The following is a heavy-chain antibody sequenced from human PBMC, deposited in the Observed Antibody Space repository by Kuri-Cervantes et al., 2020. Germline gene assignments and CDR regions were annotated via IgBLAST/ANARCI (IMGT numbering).Heavy chain of an antibody. CDR3: ARYREPNDYGSN. Sequence: ASVKVSCKASGCTFTGYYMHWVRQAPGQGLEWMGWINPNSGGTNYAQKFQGRVTMTRDTSISTAYMELRSLRSDDTAVYYCARYREPNDYGSNWGQGTLVTVSS. V-gene: IGHV1-2*02. J-gene: IGHJ4*02. CDR1: GCTFTGYY. CDR2: INPNSGGT. D-gene: IGHD4-23*01.